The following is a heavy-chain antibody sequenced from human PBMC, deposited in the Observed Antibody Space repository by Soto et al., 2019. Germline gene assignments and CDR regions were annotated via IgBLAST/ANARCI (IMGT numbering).Heavy chain of an antibody. CDR3: ARAPGFGEADY. V-gene: IGHV1-3*01. Sequence: QVQLVQSGAEVKKPGASVKVSCKASGYTFTSYAMHWVRQAPGQRLEWMGWINAGNGNTKYSQKFQGRVTITRDTSASTSYMELSSLRSEDTAVYYCARAPGFGEADYWGQGTLVTVSS. CDR2: INAGNGNT. D-gene: IGHD3-10*01. J-gene: IGHJ4*02. CDR1: GYTFTSYA.